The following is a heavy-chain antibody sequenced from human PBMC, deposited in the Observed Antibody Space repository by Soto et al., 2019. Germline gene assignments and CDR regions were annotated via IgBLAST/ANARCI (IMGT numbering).Heavy chain of an antibody. CDR2: IYYSGST. V-gene: IGHV4-31*03. J-gene: IGHJ5*02. CDR3: VRWIQLRSWFDP. D-gene: IGHD5-18*01. CDR1: GGSISSGGYY. Sequence: PSETLSLTCTVSGGSISSGGYYWSWIRQHPGKGLEWIGYIYYSGSTYYNPSLKSRVTISVDTSKNQFSLKLSSVTAADTAVYYCVRWIQLRSWFDPWGQGTLVTVSS.